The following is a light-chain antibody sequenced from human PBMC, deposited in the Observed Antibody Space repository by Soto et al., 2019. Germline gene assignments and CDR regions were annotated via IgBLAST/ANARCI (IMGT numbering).Light chain of an antibody. CDR3: QQRSNWPPYT. Sequence: EIVLTQSPATLYLSPGERATLSCRASQSVSSYLAWYQQKPGQAPRLLIYDASNRATGIPARFSGSGSGTDFTLPISSLEPEDFAVYYCQQRSNWPPYTFGQGNKLEIK. V-gene: IGKV3-11*01. CDR2: DAS. J-gene: IGKJ2*01. CDR1: QSVSSY.